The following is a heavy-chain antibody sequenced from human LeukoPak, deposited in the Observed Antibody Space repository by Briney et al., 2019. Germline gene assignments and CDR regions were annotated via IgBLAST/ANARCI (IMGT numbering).Heavy chain of an antibody. V-gene: IGHV4-38-2*02. CDR2: IYHSGST. D-gene: IGHD3-10*01. J-gene: IGHJ5*02. Sequence: SGTLSLTCTVSGYSITNGYYWGWIRQPPGKGLEWIGSIYHSGSTFYNPSLKSRVTISVDPSKNQFSLKLNSVIVADTAVYYCGRDQDYYGSGSHGPDHWGQGILVTV. CDR1: GYSITNGYY. CDR3: GRDQDYYGSGSHGPDH.